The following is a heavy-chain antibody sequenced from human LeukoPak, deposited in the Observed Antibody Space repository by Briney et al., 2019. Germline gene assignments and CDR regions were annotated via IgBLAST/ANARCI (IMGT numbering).Heavy chain of an antibody. CDR1: GFTFSSYS. CDR3: ARDSLAMALNY. CDR2: ISSSSSTI. V-gene: IGHV3-48*01. J-gene: IGHJ4*02. Sequence: GGPLRLSCPASGFTFSSYSMNWFGQAPGKGLEGVSYISSSSSTIYYADSVKSRFTISRDNAKNSLYLQMNSLRAEDTAVYFCARDSLAMALNYWGKGTLVTVSS. D-gene: IGHD2-2*01.